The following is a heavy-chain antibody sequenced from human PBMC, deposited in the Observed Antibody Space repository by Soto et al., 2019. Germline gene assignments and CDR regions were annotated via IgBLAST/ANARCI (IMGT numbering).Heavy chain of an antibody. D-gene: IGHD2-15*01. V-gene: IGHV4-59*11. CDR3: ARAHCSGGSCYSVQHWFDP. J-gene: IGHJ5*02. CDR1: GDSITSQY. CDR2: IYHSGST. Sequence: SETLSLTCTVSGDSITSQYWSWIRQPPGKALEYIGYIYHSGSTHYSPSLKSRVTISVDMSKTQFSLKLSSVTAADTAVHYCARAHCSGGSCYSVQHWFDPWGQGTLVT.